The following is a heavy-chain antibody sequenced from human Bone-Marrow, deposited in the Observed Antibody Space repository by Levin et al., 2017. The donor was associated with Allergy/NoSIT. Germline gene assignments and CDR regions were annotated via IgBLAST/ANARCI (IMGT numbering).Heavy chain of an antibody. CDR1: GYSFTSYW. CDR2: IYPGDSDT. J-gene: IGHJ4*02. Sequence: GGSLRLSCKGSGYSFTSYWIGWVRQMPGKGLEWMGIIYPGDSDTRYSPSFQGQVTISADKSISTAYLQWSSLKASDTAMYYCARRIYDYSNPLFDYWGQGTLVTVSS. V-gene: IGHV5-51*01. D-gene: IGHD4-11*01. CDR3: ARRIYDYSNPLFDY.